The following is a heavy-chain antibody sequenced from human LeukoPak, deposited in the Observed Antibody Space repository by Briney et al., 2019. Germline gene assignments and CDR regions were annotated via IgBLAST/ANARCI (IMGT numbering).Heavy chain of an antibody. V-gene: IGHV4-4*07. J-gene: IGHJ5*02. CDR3: ARDPTVGATIGWFDP. CDR1: GGSISSYY. D-gene: IGHD1-26*01. CDR2: IYTSGVT. Sequence: SETLSLTCTVSGGSISSYYWSWIRQPAGKGLEWIGRIYTSGVTNYNPSLKSRVTMSVDTSKNQFSLNLSSVTAADTAVYYCARDPTVGATIGWFDPWGQGTLVTVSS.